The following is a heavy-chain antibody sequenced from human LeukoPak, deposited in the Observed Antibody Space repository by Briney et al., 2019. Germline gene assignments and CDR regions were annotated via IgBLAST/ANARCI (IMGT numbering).Heavy chain of an antibody. CDR3: ATGINY. CDR1: GFTFSSYF. D-gene: IGHD1-14*01. CDR2: IKQDGSEK. Sequence: GGSLRLSCAASGFTFSSYFMNWVRQAPGKGLEWVANIKQDGSEKYYVDSVKGRFTISRDNAKNSLYLQMNSLRAEDTAVYYCATGINYWGQGTLVTVSS. J-gene: IGHJ4*02. V-gene: IGHV3-7*05.